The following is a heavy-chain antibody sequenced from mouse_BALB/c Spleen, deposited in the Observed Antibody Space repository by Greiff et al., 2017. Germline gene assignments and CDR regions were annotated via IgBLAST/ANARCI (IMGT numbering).Heavy chain of an antibody. CDR2: IDPANGNT. D-gene: IGHD3-1*01. CDR1: GFNIKDTY. CDR3: AYSAGQYYSAMDY. Sequence: EVQLQQSGAELVKPGASVKLSCTASGFNIKDTYMHWVKQRPEQGLEWIGRIDPANGNTKYDPKFQGKATITADTSSNTAYLQLSSLTSEDTAVYYCAYSAGQYYSAMDYWGQGTSVTVSS. V-gene: IGHV14-3*02. J-gene: IGHJ4*01.